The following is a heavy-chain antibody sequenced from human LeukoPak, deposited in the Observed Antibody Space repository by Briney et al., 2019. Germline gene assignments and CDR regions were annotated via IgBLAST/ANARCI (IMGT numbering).Heavy chain of an antibody. D-gene: IGHD5-12*01. CDR1: GYSISNDYY. J-gene: IGHJ4*02. CDR2: INHSGST. CDR3: ARVISLVATITPGYYFDY. V-gene: IGHV4-34*01. Sequence: PSETLSLTCVVSGYSISNDYYWSWIRQPPGKGLEWIGEINHSGSTNYNPSLKSRVTISVDTSKNQFSLKLSSVTAADTAVYYCARVISLVATITPGYYFDYWGQGTLVTVSS.